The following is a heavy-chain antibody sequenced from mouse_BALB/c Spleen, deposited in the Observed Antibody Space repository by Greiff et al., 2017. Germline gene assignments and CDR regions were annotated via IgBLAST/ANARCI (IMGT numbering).Heavy chain of an antibody. J-gene: IGHJ2*01. Sequence: QVQLKQSGPGLVAPSQSLSITCTVSGFSLTSSGVHWVRQPPGTGLEWLGVIWAGGSTNYNSALMSRLSISKDNSKSQVFLKMNSLQTDDTAMYYCARDISYYFDYWGEGTTLTGSS. CDR2: IWAGGST. D-gene: IGHD1-3*01. V-gene: IGHV2-9*02. CDR3: ARDISYYFDY. CDR1: GFSLTSSG.